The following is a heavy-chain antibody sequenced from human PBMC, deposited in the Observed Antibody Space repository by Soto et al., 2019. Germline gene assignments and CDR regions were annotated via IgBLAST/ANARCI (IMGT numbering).Heavy chain of an antibody. D-gene: IGHD3-3*01. J-gene: IGHJ6*02. CDR2: ISAYNGNT. CDR1: GYTFTSYG. Sequence: ASVKVSCKASGYTFTSYGISWVRQAPGQGLEWMGWISAYNGNTNYAQKLQGRVTMTTDKSTRTAYMELRSLRSDDTAVYYCARDAGYDFWSGYYGAPHYYGMDVWGQGTTVTVSS. V-gene: IGHV1-18*01. CDR3: ARDAGYDFWSGYYGAPHYYGMDV.